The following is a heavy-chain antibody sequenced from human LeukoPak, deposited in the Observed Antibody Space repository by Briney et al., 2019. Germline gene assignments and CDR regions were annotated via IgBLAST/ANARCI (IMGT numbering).Heavy chain of an antibody. CDR2: IYYTGGT. D-gene: IGHD4-17*01. J-gene: IGHJ2*01. V-gene: IGHV4-31*03. CDR3: ARDVTTVTLAWFFDP. Sequence: SETLSLTCTVSGGSISSGGYYWSWIRQHPGKGLEWIGYIYYTGGTDYNPSLKSRATISVDTSRNQFSLKLSSVTAADTAVYYCARDVTTVTLAWFFDPWGRGTLVTVSS. CDR1: GGSISSGGYY.